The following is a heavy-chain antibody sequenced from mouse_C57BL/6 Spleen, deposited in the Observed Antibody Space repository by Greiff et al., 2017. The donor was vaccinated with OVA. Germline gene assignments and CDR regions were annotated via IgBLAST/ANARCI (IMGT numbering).Heavy chain of an antibody. CDR1: GYSITSGYY. D-gene: IGHD1-3*01. Sequence: EVQLVESGPGLVKPSQSLSLTCSVTGYSITSGYYWNWIRQFPGNKLEWMGYISYDGSNNYNPSLKNRISITRDTSKNQFFLKLNSVTTEDTATYYCARGLQSFPLYWGQGTLVTVSA. CDR3: ARGLQSFPLY. J-gene: IGHJ3*01. V-gene: IGHV3-6*01. CDR2: ISYDGSN.